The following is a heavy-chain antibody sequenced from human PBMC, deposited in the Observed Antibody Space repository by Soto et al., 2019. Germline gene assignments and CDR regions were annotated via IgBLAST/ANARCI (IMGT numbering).Heavy chain of an antibody. D-gene: IGHD4-17*01. CDR2: ITGSGDYA. CDR3: SRDPNGDYIGASDN. J-gene: IGHJ3*02. V-gene: IGHV3-23*01. Sequence: EVQLLESGGVLVPPGGSLRVSCAASGFTFSIFAMTWVRQAPGKGLEWVASITGSGDYARYTDSVQGRFTISRDNSKNTLYLQMNRLRTEDTALYYCSRDPNGDYIGASDNWGQGTMVTVSS. CDR1: GFTFSIFA.